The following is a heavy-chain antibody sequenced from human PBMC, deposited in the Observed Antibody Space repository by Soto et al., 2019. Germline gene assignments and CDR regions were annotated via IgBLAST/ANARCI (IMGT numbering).Heavy chain of an antibody. V-gene: IGHV1-18*01. CDR3: ARRALDF. CDR1: GYTFISYG. Sequence: QVQLVQSGPEVKKPGASVTVSCKTAGYTFISYGITWVRQAPGHGLEWMGWISANDGDTNYAQKFQGRVTMTTDTSTSTAYRELRSLRSDDTAVDYCARRALDFWGQGTLVTVSS. CDR2: ISANDGDT. J-gene: IGHJ4*02.